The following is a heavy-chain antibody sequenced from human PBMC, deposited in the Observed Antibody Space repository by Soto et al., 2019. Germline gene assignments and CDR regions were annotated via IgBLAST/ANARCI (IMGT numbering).Heavy chain of an antibody. D-gene: IGHD6-19*01. V-gene: IGHV1-8*01. CDR1: GYTFTSYD. CDR3: AREGSGWYGGNFDY. CDR2: MNPNSGNT. J-gene: IGHJ4*02. Sequence: ASVKVSCKASGYTFTSYDINWVRQATGQGLEWMGWMNPNSGNTGYAQKFQGRVTMTTDTSTSTAYMELRSLRSDDTAVYYCAREGSGWYGGNFDYWGQGTLVTVSS.